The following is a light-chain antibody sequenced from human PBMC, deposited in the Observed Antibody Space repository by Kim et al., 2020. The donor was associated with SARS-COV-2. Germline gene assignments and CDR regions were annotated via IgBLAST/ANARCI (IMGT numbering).Light chain of an antibody. J-gene: IGLJ3*02. CDR3: QTWGSGIQV. V-gene: IGLV4-69*01. CDR1: SGHSHYA. CDR2: LNSDGRH. Sequence: QLVLTQSPSASASLGASVKLTCTLSSGHSHYAIAWHQQQPEKGPRYLMKLNSDGRHSKGDGIPDRFSGSSSGAERYLTISSLQSEDEADYYCQTWGSGIQVFGGGTQLTVL.